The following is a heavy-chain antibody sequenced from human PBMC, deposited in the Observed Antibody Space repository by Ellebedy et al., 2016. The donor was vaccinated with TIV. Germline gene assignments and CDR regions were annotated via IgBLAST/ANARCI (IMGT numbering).Heavy chain of an antibody. J-gene: IGHJ3*02. CDR3: ARAYFYARGNGFDI. Sequence: ASVKVSXKASRYTITSYAMHWVRQAPGQRLEWMGWINAGDGGTKYSQKFQGRVTITRDTSASTAYMELSSLRSEDTAVYYCARAYFYARGNGFDIWGQGTLVTVSS. CDR2: INAGDGGT. CDR1: RYTITSYA. V-gene: IGHV1-3*01. D-gene: IGHD3-16*01.